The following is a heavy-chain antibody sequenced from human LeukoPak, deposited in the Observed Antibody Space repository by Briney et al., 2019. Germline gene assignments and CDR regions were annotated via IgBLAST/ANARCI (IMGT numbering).Heavy chain of an antibody. CDR3: ARFSSSWPYNWFDP. V-gene: IGHV1-69*06. CDR2: IIPIFGTA. CDR1: GGTFSSYA. D-gene: IGHD6-13*01. Sequence: SVKVSCKASGGTFSSYAISWVRQAPGQGLEWMGGIIPIFGTANYAQKFQGRVTITADKSTSTAYMELSSLRSEDTAVYYCARFSSSWPYNWFDPWGQGTLVTVSS. J-gene: IGHJ5*02.